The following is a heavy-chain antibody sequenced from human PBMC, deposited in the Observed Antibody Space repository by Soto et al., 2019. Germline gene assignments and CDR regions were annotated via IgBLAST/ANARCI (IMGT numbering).Heavy chain of an antibody. CDR1: GYTFSSYG. Sequence: QVQLVQSGAEVKKPGASVKVSCRASGYTFSSYGISWVRQAPGQGLEWMGWISAYNGNTNYAQKFQGRVTMTTDRTTSIAYMELRSLRSDDTAVYFCARDPDQNYGFWSGYYYGMDVWGQGTTVTVSS. CDR2: ISAYNGNT. CDR3: ARDPDQNYGFWSGYYYGMDV. V-gene: IGHV1-18*01. D-gene: IGHD3-3*01. J-gene: IGHJ6*02.